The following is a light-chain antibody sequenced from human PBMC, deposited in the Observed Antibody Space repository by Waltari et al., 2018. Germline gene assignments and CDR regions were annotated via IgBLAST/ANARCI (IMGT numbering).Light chain of an antibody. CDR1: QSLLDTNRFNY. Sequence: DIVMTQSPLSLFVTPGEPASLSCRSRQSLLDTNRFNYLDWFVHKPGQSPQLLVYLESQRAPGVPYRFRGSGSGTDCTLKISRVEAEDVGVYYCMQAAQTPYTFGQGTKLEIQ. CDR2: LES. CDR3: MQAAQTPYT. V-gene: IGKV2-28*01. J-gene: IGKJ2*01.